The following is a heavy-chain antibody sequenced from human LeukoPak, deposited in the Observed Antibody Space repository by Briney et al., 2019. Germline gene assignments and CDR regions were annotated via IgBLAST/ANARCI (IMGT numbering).Heavy chain of an antibody. Sequence: SETLSLTCTVSGGSMSSYYLSWIRQPAGKGLEWIGRIYTSGSTNYNPSLKSRVTMSVDTSKNQFSLKLSSVTAADTAVYYCARSRIVGATDYWGQGTLVTVSS. CDR3: ARSRIVGATDY. J-gene: IGHJ4*02. D-gene: IGHD1-26*01. CDR1: GGSMSSYY. CDR2: IYTSGST. V-gene: IGHV4-4*07.